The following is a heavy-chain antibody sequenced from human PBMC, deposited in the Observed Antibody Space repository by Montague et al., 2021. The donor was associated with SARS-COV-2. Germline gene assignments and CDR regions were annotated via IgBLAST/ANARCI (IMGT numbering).Heavy chain of an antibody. CDR2: IYYGGTA. CDR3: ASSPLRTSGANWYDKYFQH. Sequence: SETLSLTCTVSGGPISVSSYYWVWIRQPPGKGLEWIGSIYYGGTADYNPSLKSRVTVSVDTSNNQFSLKLTSLTAADTAVYSCASSPLRTSGANWYDKYFQHWGQGTRVTVSS. J-gene: IGHJ1*01. D-gene: IGHD1-1*01. CDR1: GGPISVSSYY. V-gene: IGHV4-39*07.